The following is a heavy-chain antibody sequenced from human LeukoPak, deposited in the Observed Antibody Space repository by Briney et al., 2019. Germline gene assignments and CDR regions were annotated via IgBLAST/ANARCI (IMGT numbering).Heavy chain of an antibody. J-gene: IGHJ6*01. D-gene: IGHD6-13*01. V-gene: IGHV1-2*02. Sequence: ASVKVSCKASGYTIMGHYMHWVRQAPGQGLEWMGWINPNTGDTKSAPRFQGRVTMTRDTSINTAYMELTKLTSDDSAVYFCGRAAEDAAAGSSGGYDYGLDVWGQGATVTVSS. CDR3: GRAAEDAAAGSSGGYDYGLDV. CDR2: INPNTGDT. CDR1: GYTIMGHY.